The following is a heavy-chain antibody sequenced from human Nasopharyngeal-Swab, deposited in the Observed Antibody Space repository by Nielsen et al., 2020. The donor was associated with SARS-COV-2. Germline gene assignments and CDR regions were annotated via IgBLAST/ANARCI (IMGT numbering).Heavy chain of an antibody. CDR2: INHSGTT. CDR1: GGSLSGHY. Sequence: SETLSLTCGVYGGSLSGHYWSWIRQPPGKGLEWIGEINHSGTTNYKPSLKSRVTISVDTSKNQFSLKVRSVSAADTAIYFCARGRGGQQRVRTYYYYGLDVWGQGTTVTVSS. J-gene: IGHJ6*02. V-gene: IGHV4-34*01. CDR3: ARGRGGQQRVRTYYYYGLDV. D-gene: IGHD1-1*01.